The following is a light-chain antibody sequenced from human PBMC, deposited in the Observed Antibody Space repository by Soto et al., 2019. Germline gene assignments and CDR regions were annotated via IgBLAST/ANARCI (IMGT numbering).Light chain of an antibody. CDR2: EGS. CDR3: CSYAGSSTFFYV. J-gene: IGLJ1*01. CDR1: SSDVGSYNL. V-gene: IGLV2-23*03. Sequence: QSVLTQPASVSWSPGQSITISCTGTSSDVGSYNLVSWYQQHPGKAPKLMIYEGSKRPSGVSNRFSCSKSGNTASLTISGLQAEDEADYYCCSYAGSSTFFYVFGTGTKVTVL.